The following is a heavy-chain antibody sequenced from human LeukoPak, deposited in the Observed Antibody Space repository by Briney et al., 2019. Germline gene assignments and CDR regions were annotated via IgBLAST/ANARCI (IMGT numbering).Heavy chain of an antibody. CDR3: ARDGVLGGLFVWDY. J-gene: IGHJ4*02. CDR2: INHSGST. V-gene: IGHV4-34*01. Sequence: SETLSLTSAVYGGSFSGYYWSWIRQPPGKGLEWIGEINHSGSTNYNPSLKSRVTISVDTSKNQFSLKLSSVTAADTAVYYCARDGVLGGLFVWDYWGQGTLVTVSS. CDR1: GGSFSGYY. D-gene: IGHD3-16*01.